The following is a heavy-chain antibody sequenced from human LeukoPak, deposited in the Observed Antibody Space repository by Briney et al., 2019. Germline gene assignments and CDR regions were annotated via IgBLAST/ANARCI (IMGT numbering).Heavy chain of an antibody. D-gene: IGHD3-9*01. CDR1: GFTFDDYA. J-gene: IGHJ6*04. CDR2: ISWNSGSI. V-gene: IGHV3-9*01. CDR3: ARAPYYDILHV. Sequence: PGRSLRLSCAASGFTFDDYAMHWVRQAPGKGLEWVSGISWNSGSIGYADSVKGRFTISRDNAKNSLYLQMNSLRAEDTAVYYCARAPYYDILHVWGKGTTVTTSS.